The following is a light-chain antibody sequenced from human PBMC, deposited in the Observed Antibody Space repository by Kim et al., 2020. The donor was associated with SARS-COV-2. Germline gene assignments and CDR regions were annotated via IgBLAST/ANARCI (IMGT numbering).Light chain of an antibody. CDR1: KLGDKY. CDR2: QDS. CDR3: QAWDSSNVV. Sequence: VFPGQTAIITCSGDKLGDKYACWYQQKPGKSPVLAIYQDSKRPSAIPERFSGSNSGNTSTLTISGTQAMDEAYYYCQAWDSSNVVFGGGTQLTVL. J-gene: IGLJ2*01. V-gene: IGLV3-1*01.